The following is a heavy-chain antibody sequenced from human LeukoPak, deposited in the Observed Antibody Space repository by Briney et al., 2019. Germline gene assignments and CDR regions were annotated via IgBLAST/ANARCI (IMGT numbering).Heavy chain of an antibody. CDR2: INPSGGSA. CDR1: GYTFTSYY. D-gene: IGHD5-12*01. CDR3: ARDREVWLRPRRRYYFHY. V-gene: IGHV1-46*01. J-gene: IGHJ4*02. Sequence: GASVKVSCKASGYTFTSYYMHWVRQAPGQGLEWMGIINPSGGSASYAQKFQGRVTMTRDTSTSTVYMELSSLRSEDTAVYYCARDREVWLRPRRRYYFHYWGQGTLVTVSS.